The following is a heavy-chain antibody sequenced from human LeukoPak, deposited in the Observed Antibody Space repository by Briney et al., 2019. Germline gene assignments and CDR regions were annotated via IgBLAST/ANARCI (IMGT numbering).Heavy chain of an antibody. CDR1: GFTFSTYA. CDR2: ISGSGGST. V-gene: IGHV3-23*01. D-gene: IGHD6-13*01. CDR3: ARSGPSDSSNFDY. J-gene: IGHJ4*02. Sequence: TGGSLRLSCAASGFTFSTYAMSWVRQAPGKGLEWVSAISGSGGSTYYADSVKGRFTISRDNSKNTLYLQMNSLRAEDTAVYYCARSGPSDSSNFDYWGQGTLVTVSS.